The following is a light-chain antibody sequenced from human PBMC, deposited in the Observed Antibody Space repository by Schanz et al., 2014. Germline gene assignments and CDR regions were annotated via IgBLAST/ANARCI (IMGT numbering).Light chain of an antibody. Sequence: QSALTQPASVSGSPGQSITLSCTGTSSDVGGYNYVSWYQHHPGKAPKLMIYDVNNRPSGVSNRFSGSKSGNTASLTISGLQAEDEAEYYCSSDTSSSSLVFGGGTKLIV. J-gene: IGLJ2*01. CDR2: DVN. CDR3: SSDTSSSSLV. V-gene: IGLV2-14*03. CDR1: SSDVGGYNY.